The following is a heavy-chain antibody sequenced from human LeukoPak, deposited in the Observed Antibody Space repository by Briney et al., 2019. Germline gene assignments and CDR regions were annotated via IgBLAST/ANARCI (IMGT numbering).Heavy chain of an antibody. CDR1: GGSFSGYY. V-gene: IGHV4-34*01. CDR2: INHSGST. Sequence: SETLSLTCAVYGGSFSGYYWSWIRQPPGKGLEWIGEINHSGSTNYNPSLKSRVTISVDTSKNQFSLKLSSVTAADTAVYYCARTYYYGSGSYRPPRGYFQHWGQGTLVIVSS. D-gene: IGHD3-10*01. CDR3: ARTYYYGSGSYRPPRGYFQH. J-gene: IGHJ1*01.